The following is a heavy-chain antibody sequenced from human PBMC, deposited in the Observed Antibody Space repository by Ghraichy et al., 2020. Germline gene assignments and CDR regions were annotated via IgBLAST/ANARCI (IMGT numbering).Heavy chain of an antibody. Sequence: AGSLRLSCAASGFTFSSYAMSWVRQAPGKGLEWVSAISGSGGSTYYADSVKGRFTISRDNSKNTLYLQMNSLRAEDTAVYYCANQRWELLLAWFDPWGQGTLVTVSS. D-gene: IGHD1-26*01. CDR2: ISGSGGST. CDR3: ANQRWELLLAWFDP. CDR1: GFTFSSYA. V-gene: IGHV3-23*01. J-gene: IGHJ5*02.